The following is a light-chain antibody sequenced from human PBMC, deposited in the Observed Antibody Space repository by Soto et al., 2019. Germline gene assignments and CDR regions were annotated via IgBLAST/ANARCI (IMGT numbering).Light chain of an antibody. CDR3: QQYGSSPAT. Sequence: EIVLTQSPGTLSLTPGERATLSCRASQSVYSTYLAWYQQTPGQAPRLLIYGASSRTTGIPDRFSGGGSGTDFTLTISRLEPEDFAVYYCQQYGSSPATFGQGTKLEIK. V-gene: IGKV3-20*01. CDR1: QSVYSTY. J-gene: IGKJ2*01. CDR2: GAS.